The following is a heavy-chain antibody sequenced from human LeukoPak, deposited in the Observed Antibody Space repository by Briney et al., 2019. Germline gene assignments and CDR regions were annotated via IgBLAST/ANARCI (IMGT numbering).Heavy chain of an antibody. J-gene: IGHJ4*02. V-gene: IGHV3-30-3*01. D-gene: IGHD3-16*01. CDR1: GFTFSSYA. CDR3: ARDGGTSHYFDY. CDR2: ISYDGSNK. Sequence: GGSLRLTCAASGFTFSSYATHWVRQAPGKGLEWVAVISYDGSNKFYADSVQGRFTISRDNSKNKLYLQMDSHRVEYTAVYYSARDGGTSHYFDYWGQGTLVTVPS.